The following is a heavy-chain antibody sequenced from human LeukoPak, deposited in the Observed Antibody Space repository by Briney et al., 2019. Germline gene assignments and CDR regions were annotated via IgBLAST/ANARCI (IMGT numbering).Heavy chain of an antibody. Sequence: SETLSLTCAVYGGSFSGYYWSWIRQPPGKGLEWIGETNHSGSTNYNPSLKSRVTISVDTSKNQFSLKLNSVTAADTAVYYCARGLVPAADNNWFDPWGQGTLVTVSS. CDR1: GGSFSGYY. V-gene: IGHV4-34*01. CDR2: TNHSGST. D-gene: IGHD2-2*01. CDR3: ARGLVPAADNNWFDP. J-gene: IGHJ5*02.